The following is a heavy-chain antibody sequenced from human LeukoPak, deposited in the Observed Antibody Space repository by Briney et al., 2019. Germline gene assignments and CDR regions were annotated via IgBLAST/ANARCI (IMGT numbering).Heavy chain of an antibody. CDR3: ARGCFGEILCDN. CDR2: INNKHGNT. J-gene: IGHJ4*02. CDR1: GYTFTTYG. D-gene: IGHD3-10*01. V-gene: IGHV1-18*01. Sequence: ASVKVSCKTSGYTFTTYGINWVRQAPGQGPEWMGWINNKHGNTNYAQKFQGRVTMTTDTSTNTAYMELRSLRSDDTAVYYCARGCFGEILCDNWGQGTLVTVSS.